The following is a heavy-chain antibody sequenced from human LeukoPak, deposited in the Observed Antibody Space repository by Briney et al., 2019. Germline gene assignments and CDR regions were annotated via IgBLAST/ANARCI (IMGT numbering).Heavy chain of an antibody. CDR1: EFSVGSNY. J-gene: IGHJ4*02. CDR3: AKTPWTNYGSFDY. V-gene: IGHV3-66*01. Sequence: GGSLRLSCAASEFSVGSNYMTWVRQAPGKGLEWVSLIYSGGSTYYADSVKGRFTISRDNSKNTLYLQMNSLRAEDTAVYYCAKTPWTNYGSFDYWGQGTLVTVSS. CDR2: IYSGGST. D-gene: IGHD3-10*01.